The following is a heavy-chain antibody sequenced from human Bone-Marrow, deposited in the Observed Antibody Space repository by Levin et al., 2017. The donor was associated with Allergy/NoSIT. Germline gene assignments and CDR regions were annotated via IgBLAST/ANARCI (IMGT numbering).Heavy chain of an antibody. Sequence: PGESLKISCAASGFTFNNYAMNWVRQAPGKGLEWVSGISLTGSKTYYADSVKGRFTISRDNSKNTLHLQMNSLRAGDTAVYYCAKGLQIGWSDSPFEHWGQGILVTVSS. CDR3: AKGLQIGWSDSPFEH. CDR1: GFTFNNYA. V-gene: IGHV3-23*01. J-gene: IGHJ4*02. CDR2: ISLTGSKT. D-gene: IGHD1-1*01.